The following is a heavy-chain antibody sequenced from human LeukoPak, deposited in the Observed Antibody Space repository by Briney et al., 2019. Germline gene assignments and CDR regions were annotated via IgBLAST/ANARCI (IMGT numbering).Heavy chain of an antibody. CDR1: GFTFSSYE. CDR2: ISSSGSTI. J-gene: IGHJ5*02. D-gene: IGHD1/OR15-1a*01. CDR3: ARKIRVLFVSNKDWFDP. V-gene: IGHV3-48*03. Sequence: GGSLRLSCAASGFTFSSYEMNWVRQAPGKGLEWVSYISSSGSTIYYADSVKGRFTISRDNAKNSLYLQMNSLRAEDTAVYYCARKIRVLFVSNKDWFDPWAQGTLVTVSS.